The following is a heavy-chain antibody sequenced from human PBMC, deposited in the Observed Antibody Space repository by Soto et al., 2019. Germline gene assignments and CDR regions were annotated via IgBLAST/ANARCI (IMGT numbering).Heavy chain of an antibody. J-gene: IGHJ4*02. CDR3: AKEADFWSGYYSPFDY. V-gene: IGHV3-30*18. CDR2: ISYDGSNK. CDR1: GFTFSSYG. D-gene: IGHD3-3*01. Sequence: QVQLVESGGGVVQPGRSLRLSCAASGFTFSSYGMHWVRQAPGKGLEWVAVISYDGSNKYYADSVKGRFTISRDNSKNTLYLQMNSLIAEDTAVYYCAKEADFWSGYYSPFDYWGQGTLVTVSS.